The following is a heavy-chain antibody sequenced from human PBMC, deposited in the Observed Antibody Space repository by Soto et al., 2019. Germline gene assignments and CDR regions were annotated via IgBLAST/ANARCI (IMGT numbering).Heavy chain of an antibody. CDR1: GFSFSRYA. CDR2: ISNNADRT. CDR3: ANVATSYSSGLYYFDS. Sequence: PGGSLRLSCVASGFSFSRYAMSWVRQAPGKGLQWVSGISNNADRTYYANFVKGHFTISRDNSNNTLYLQMNSLRPEDTAVYYCANVATSYSSGLYYFDSWGHGIMVTVSS. J-gene: IGHJ4*01. V-gene: IGHV3-23*01. D-gene: IGHD6-19*01.